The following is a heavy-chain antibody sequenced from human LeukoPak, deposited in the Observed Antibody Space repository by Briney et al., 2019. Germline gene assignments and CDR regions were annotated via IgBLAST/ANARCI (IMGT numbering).Heavy chain of an antibody. V-gene: IGHV6-1*01. D-gene: IGHD3-9*01. CDR2: TYYRSKWYN. Sequence: SQTLSLTCAISGDSVSSKSAAWNRIRQSPSRGLEWLGRTYYRSKWYNDYAESVKSRITINADTSKNQFSLQLNSVTPEDTAVYYCARVDLGSAIFEPKWFDPWGQGTLVTVSS. J-gene: IGHJ5*02. CDR1: GDSVSSKSAA. CDR3: ARVDLGSAIFEPKWFDP.